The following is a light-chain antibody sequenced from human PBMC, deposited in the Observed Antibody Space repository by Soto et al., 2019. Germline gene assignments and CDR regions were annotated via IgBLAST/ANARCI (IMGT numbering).Light chain of an antibody. CDR3: HQYNSHSRA. J-gene: IGKJ1*01. CDR2: KAS. CDR1: QSISTS. Sequence: DIQMTQSPSTLSASVGDRVTITCRASQSISTSLAWYQQKPGKAPKLLIYKASTLESGVPSRFSGSGSGTEFTLTISTLQPDDFATYYCHQYNSHSRAFGQGTKVEIK. V-gene: IGKV1-5*03.